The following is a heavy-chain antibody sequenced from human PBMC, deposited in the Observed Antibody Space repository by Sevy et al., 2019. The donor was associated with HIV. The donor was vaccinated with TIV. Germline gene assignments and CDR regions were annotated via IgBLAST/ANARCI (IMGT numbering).Heavy chain of an antibody. V-gene: IGHV3-7*04. CDR2: IKEDDTVK. D-gene: IGHD2-2*02. J-gene: IGHJ4*02. CDR3: VRAIQSEGSF. Sequence: GGSLRLSCAASGFNIESYWMNWVRQAPGKPLEWVANIKEDDTVKYYVDSVQGRFTMFGDNGRNLVYLVMNNLRVEDTALYYCVRAIQSEGSFWGQGTLVTVSS. CDR1: GFNIESYW.